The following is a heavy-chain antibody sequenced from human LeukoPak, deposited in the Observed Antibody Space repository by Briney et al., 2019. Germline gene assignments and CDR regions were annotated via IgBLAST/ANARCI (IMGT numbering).Heavy chain of an antibody. V-gene: IGHV3-30*18. CDR2: ISYDGSNK. D-gene: IGHD6-13*01. J-gene: IGHJ4*02. Sequence: PGRSLRLSCAPSGFTFSSYGMHWVRQAPGKGLEWVAVISYDGSNKYYADSVKGRFTISRDNSKNTLYLQMNSLRAEDTAVYYCAKDRSSSWYVFDYWGQGTLVTVSS. CDR1: GFTFSSYG. CDR3: AKDRSSSWYVFDY.